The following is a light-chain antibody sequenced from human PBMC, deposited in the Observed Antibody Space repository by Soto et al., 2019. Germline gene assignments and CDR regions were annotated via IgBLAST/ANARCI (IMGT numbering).Light chain of an antibody. Sequence: EIVVTHSPATLSLSRGERGTXSCRASQSVSSYLAWYQQKPGQPPRLLIYDAYNRATGIQARFRGSGSGTDFTLTISSLETEDFAVFYCQQRRNWIAFGQGTRVELK. V-gene: IGKV3-11*01. CDR2: DAY. J-gene: IGKJ5*01. CDR3: QQRRNWIA. CDR1: QSVSSY.